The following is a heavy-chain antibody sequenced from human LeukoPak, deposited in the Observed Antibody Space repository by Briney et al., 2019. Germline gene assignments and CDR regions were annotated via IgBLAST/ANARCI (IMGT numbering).Heavy chain of an antibody. D-gene: IGHD2-15*01. CDR2: IIPIFGTA. CDR1: GGTFSSYA. V-gene: IGHV1-69*13. CDR3: ARYCSGGSCLDAFDI. J-gene: IGHJ3*02. Sequence: SVKVSCKASGGTFSSYAISWVRQAPGQGLEWMGGIIPIFGTANYAQKFQGRVTITADEYTSTDYMELSSLRSEDTAVYYCARYCSGGSCLDAFDIWGQGTMVTVSS.